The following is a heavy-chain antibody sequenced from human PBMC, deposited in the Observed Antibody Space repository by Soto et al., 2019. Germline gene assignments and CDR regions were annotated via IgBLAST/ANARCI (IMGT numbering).Heavy chain of an antibody. V-gene: IGHV4-39*01. CDR1: GGSIISDHYY. CDR3: ARHGGNKFDY. Sequence: QPQLQESGPGLVKPSETLSLTCTVSGGSIISDHYYWAWIRQPPGKGLEWIGNMHYSGNTYQNPSLKSRVTIFVDTSKNQFSLHLSSVNAADTAVYYCARHGGNKFDYWGQGTLVTVSS. CDR2: MHYSGNT. D-gene: IGHD3-16*01. J-gene: IGHJ4*02.